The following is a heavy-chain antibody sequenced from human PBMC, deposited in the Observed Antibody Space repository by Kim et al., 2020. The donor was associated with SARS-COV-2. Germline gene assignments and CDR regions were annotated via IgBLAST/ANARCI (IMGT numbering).Heavy chain of an antibody. V-gene: IGHV4-59*01. J-gene: IGHJ3*02. CDR3: ARDRTVGASDAFDI. D-gene: IGHD1-26*01. Sequence: NPSRSSRVTISVDTSKNPFSLKLSSVTAADTAVYYCARDRTVGASDAFDIWGQGTMVTVSS.